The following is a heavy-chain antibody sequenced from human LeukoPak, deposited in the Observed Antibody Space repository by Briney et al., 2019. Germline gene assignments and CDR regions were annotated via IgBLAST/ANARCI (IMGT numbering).Heavy chain of an antibody. V-gene: IGHV3-64*01. CDR1: GFTFSSYA. D-gene: IGHD4-17*01. CDR3: AGSHDYGDYALDY. J-gene: IGHJ4*02. CDR2: ISSNGGST. Sequence: PGGSLRLSCAASGFTFSSYAMHWVRQAPGKGLEYVSAISSNGGSTYYANSVKGRFTISRDNSKNTLYLQMGSLRAEDMAVYYCAGSHDYGDYALDYWGQGTLVTVSS.